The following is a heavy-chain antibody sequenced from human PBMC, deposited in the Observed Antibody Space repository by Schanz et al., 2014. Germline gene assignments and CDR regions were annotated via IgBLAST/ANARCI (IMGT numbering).Heavy chain of an antibody. CDR2: VFPNGIT. D-gene: IGHD5-12*01. CDR1: GGSIRSGTYY. Sequence: QVQLQESGPGLLKPSETLSLTCTVSGGSIRSGTYYWSWIRQPAGKALEWVGRVFPNGITNYNPSRKRRVTITLDQSKNQFAGKLNCVTAADTAVYYCARGGSVATIAPYTWFDPWGQGTLVTVSA. J-gene: IGHJ5*02. V-gene: IGHV4-61*02. CDR3: ARGGSVATIAPYTWFDP.